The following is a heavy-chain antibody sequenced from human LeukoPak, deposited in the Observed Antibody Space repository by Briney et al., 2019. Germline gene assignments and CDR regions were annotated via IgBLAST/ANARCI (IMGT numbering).Heavy chain of an antibody. V-gene: IGHV3-30*18. CDR2: IPYSGSNK. D-gene: IGHD3-22*01. CDR3: AKDTDYDTSGSGYFHYYYGMDV. CDR1: GFIFSRFG. J-gene: IGHJ6*02. Sequence: GRSLRLSCAASGFIFSRFGMNWVRQAPGKGLEWVAVIPYSGSNKAYVDSVKGRFSISRDNSKNTVYLQMNSLRSEDTAAYYCAKDTDYDTSGSGYFHYYYGMDVWGQGTTVTVSS.